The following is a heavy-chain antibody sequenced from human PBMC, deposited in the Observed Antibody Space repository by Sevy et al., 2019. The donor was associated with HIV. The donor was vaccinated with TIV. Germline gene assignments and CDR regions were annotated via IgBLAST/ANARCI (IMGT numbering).Heavy chain of an antibody. Sequence: SETLSLTCTVSGGSISSYYWSWIRQPPGKGLEWIGYIYYSGSTNYNPSLKSRVTISVDTSKNQFSLKLSSVTAADTAVYYCAREYGGYDFWSGYYTGYNWFDPWGQGTLVTVSS. V-gene: IGHV4-59*01. CDR3: AREYGGYDFWSGYYTGYNWFDP. D-gene: IGHD3-3*01. CDR1: GGSISSYY. CDR2: IYYSGST. J-gene: IGHJ5*02.